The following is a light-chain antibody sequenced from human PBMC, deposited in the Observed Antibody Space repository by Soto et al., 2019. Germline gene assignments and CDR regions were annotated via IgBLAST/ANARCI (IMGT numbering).Light chain of an antibody. CDR1: LSVSSD. CDR2: RAF. CDR3: QQYNNWPLT. J-gene: IGKJ4*01. Sequence: EIVMTQSPATLSLSPGERATLSCRASLSVSSDLAWYRQKPGQAPRLLIYRAFTRATGIPARFSGSGFGTDSTLTISSLQSEDFAVYYCQQYNNWPLTFGGGTKVDIK. V-gene: IGKV3-15*01.